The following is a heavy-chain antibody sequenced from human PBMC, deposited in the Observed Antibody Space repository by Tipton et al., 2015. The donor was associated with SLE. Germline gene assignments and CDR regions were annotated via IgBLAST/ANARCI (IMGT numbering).Heavy chain of an antibody. CDR2: ISYDGSNK. CDR1: GFTFSSYA. J-gene: IGHJ1*01. Sequence: SLRLSCAASGFTFSSYAMHWVRQAPGKGLEWVAVISYDGSNKYYADSVKGRFTISRDNSKNTLYLQMNSLRAEDTAVYYCATQIPYFQHWGQGTLVTVSS. V-gene: IGHV3-30-3*01. CDR3: ATQIPYFQH.